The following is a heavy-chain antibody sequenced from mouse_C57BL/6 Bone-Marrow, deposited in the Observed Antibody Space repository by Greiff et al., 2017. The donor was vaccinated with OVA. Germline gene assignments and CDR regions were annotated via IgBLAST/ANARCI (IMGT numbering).Heavy chain of an antibody. J-gene: IGHJ3*01. D-gene: IGHD2-4*01. V-gene: IGHV1-82*01. Sequence: VMLVESGPELVKPGASVKISCKASGYAFSSSWMNWVKQRPGKGLEWIGRIYPGDGDTNYNGKFKGKATLTADKSSSTAYMQLSSLTSEDSAVYFCARDDYLAWFAYWGQGTLVTVSA. CDR3: ARDDYLAWFAY. CDR1: GYAFSSSW. CDR2: IYPGDGDT.